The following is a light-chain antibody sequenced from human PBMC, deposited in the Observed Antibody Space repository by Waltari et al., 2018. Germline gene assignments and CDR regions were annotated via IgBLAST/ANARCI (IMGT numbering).Light chain of an antibody. CDR3: APWDNSLNGPV. CDR2: SNN. Sequence: QSVLTQPPSASGTPGQTVTISCSGRASNIGVQTVNWYQQVPGTAPKLLIYSNNQRPSGVPDRFSGSKSGTSASLAISGLQSEDEAVYYCAPWDNSLNGPVFGGGTKLTVL. J-gene: IGLJ2*01. CDR1: ASNIGVQT. V-gene: IGLV1-44*01.